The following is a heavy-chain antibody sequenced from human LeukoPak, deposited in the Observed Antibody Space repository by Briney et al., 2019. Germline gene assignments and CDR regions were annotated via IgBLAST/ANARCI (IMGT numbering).Heavy chain of an antibody. CDR3: ARDIRYCSSTSCYTGGTDC. V-gene: IGHV3-7*01. D-gene: IGHD2-2*02. Sequence: GGSLRLSCAASGFTFSSYWMSWVRQAPGKGLEWVANIKQDGSEKYYVDSVKGRFTISRDNAKNSLYLQMNSLRAEDTAVYYCARDIRYCSSTSCYTGGTDCWGQGTLVSVSS. CDR2: IKQDGSEK. CDR1: GFTFSSYW. J-gene: IGHJ4*02.